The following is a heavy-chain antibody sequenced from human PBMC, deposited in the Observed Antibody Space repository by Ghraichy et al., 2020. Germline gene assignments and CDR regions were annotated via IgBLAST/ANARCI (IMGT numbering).Heavy chain of an antibody. CDR3: ARKGDVLTGSYKIDYFDS. Sequence: SETLSLTCTVSDYSIISGYYWAWLRQPPGKGVEWIGSIYHSGSTYYNPSLKSRVTISVDTSKNQFSLRLTSVTAADTAVYFCARKGDVLTGSYKIDYFDSWGQGTLVTVSS. D-gene: IGHD3-9*01. CDR2: IYHSGST. J-gene: IGHJ4*02. CDR1: DYSIISGYY. V-gene: IGHV4-38-2*02.